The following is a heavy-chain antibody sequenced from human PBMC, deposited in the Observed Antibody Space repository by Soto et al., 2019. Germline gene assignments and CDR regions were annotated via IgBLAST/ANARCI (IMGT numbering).Heavy chain of an antibody. CDR2: INPNSGGT. CDR1: GYTFTGYY. Sequence: ASVKVSCKASGYTFTGYYMHWVRQAPGQGLEWMGWINPNSGGTYYADSVKGRFAMSRDTSESTLYLQMNSLGAEDTAAYYCAPHVSCSGGSCQYDAFAIRGQGTMVTVSS. J-gene: IGHJ3*02. D-gene: IGHD2-15*01. V-gene: IGHV1-2*02. CDR3: APHVSCSGGSCQYDAFAI.